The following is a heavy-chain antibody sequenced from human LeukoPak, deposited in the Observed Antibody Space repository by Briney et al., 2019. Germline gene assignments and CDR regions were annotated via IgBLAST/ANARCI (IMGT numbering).Heavy chain of an antibody. CDR3: ARHYWTPGAFDI. CDR2: SNRTGST. J-gene: IGHJ3*02. Sequence: SETLSLTCAVSGYSISSGYYWGWVRQPPGKGLEWIVSSNRTGSTHYNPSLKSRVTISVDTSKNQFSPKLTSVTAADTAVYYCARHYWTPGAFDIWGQGAMVTVSS. V-gene: IGHV4-38-2*01. CDR1: GYSISSGYY. D-gene: IGHD3/OR15-3a*01.